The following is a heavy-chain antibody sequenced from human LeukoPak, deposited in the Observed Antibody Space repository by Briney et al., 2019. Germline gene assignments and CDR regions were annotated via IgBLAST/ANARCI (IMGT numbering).Heavy chain of an antibody. D-gene: IGHD4-23*01. J-gene: IGHJ4*02. CDR3: TRDLGNWLIDY. V-gene: IGHV4-39*07. CDR2: ISHSGTT. CDR1: GASIRSSGSF. Sequence: SETLSLTCTVSGASIRSSGSFWGWFRQPPGKGLELLGTISHSGTTYYNPSLKSRVTISTDTSKNNFSLKLTSVTAADTAIYYCTRDLGNWLIDYWGQGTLVTVSS.